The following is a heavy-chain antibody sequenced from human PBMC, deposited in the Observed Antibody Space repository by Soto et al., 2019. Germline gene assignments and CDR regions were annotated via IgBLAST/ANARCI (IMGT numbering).Heavy chain of an antibody. J-gene: IGHJ4*02. D-gene: IGHD3-22*01. Sequence: EVQLVESGGVLVQPGGSLRLSCAASGFTFSSYDMHGVRQATGKGLEWVSAIGTAGDTYYPGSVKGRFTISRENAKNSLYLQMNSLRAEDTAVYYCARASYYYDSSGYLTTPYYDYWGQGTLVTVSS. CDR2: IGTAGDT. V-gene: IGHV3-13*01. CDR1: GFTFSSYD. CDR3: ARASYYYDSSGYLTTPYYDY.